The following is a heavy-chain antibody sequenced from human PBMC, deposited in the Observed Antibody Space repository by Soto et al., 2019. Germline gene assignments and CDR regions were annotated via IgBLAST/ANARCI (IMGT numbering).Heavy chain of an antibody. CDR2: ISSSGSTI. CDR3: ARPSSSSPYYYYYMDV. Sequence: PGGSLRLSCAASGFTFSDYYMSWIRQAPGKGLEWVSYISSSGSTIYYADSVKGRFTISRDNAKNSLYLQMNSLRAEDTAVYYCARPSSSSPYYYYYMDVWGKGTTVTVSS. V-gene: IGHV3-11*01. D-gene: IGHD6-6*01. CDR1: GFTFSDYY. J-gene: IGHJ6*03.